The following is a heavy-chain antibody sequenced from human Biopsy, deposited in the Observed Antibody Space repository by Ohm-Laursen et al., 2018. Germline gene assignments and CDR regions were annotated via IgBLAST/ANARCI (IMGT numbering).Heavy chain of an antibody. CDR3: AKCMTYSGDGIDY. D-gene: IGHD1-26*01. CDR1: GFTFSSFS. V-gene: IGHV3-21*05. CDR2: INEVSSHI. J-gene: IGHJ4*02. Sequence: SLRLSCAASGFTFSSFSMNWVRQAPGKGLEWISYINEVSSHIYDADSVKGRITVARDNAKNSLYLQLNSLRAEDTAVYYCAKCMTYSGDGIDYWGQGTLVTVSS.